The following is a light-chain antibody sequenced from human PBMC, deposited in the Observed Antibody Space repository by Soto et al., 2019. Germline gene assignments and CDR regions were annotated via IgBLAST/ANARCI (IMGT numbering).Light chain of an antibody. V-gene: IGLV1-47*01. J-gene: IGLJ2*01. CDR3: RSFAGSSTFVV. CDR2: RNN. Sequence: QPVLTQPPSASGTPGQRVTISCSGSSSNIGSNYVYWYHQLPGTAPKLVIYRNNQRPSGVPDRFSGSKSGTSASLAISGLRSEDEADYYCRSFAGSSTFVVFGGGTKVTVL. CDR1: SSNIGSNY.